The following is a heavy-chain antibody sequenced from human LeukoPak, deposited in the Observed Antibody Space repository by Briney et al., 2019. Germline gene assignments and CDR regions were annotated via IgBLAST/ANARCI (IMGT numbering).Heavy chain of an antibody. V-gene: IGHV1-24*01. CDR2: FDPEDGET. J-gene: IGHJ3*02. Sequence: ASVKVSCKVSGYTLTELSMHWVRQAPGKGLEWMGGFDPEDGETIYAQKFQGRVTMTEDTSTDTAYMELSSLRSEDTAVYYCATHIVVVPAASKSDDAFDIWGQGTMVTVSS. D-gene: IGHD2-2*01. CDR3: ATHIVVVPAASKSDDAFDI. CDR1: GYTLTELS.